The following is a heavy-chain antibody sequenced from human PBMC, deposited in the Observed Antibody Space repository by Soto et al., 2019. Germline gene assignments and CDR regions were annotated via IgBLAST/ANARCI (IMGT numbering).Heavy chain of an antibody. D-gene: IGHD6-6*01. CDR2: IYRSGST. CDR3: AREKTDTSSSRGVFDY. CDR1: DGPIGSYY. J-gene: IGHJ4*02. V-gene: IGHV4-4*07. Sequence: SETLSLTCTVSDGPIGSYYWSWIRQPAGKGLEWIGRIYRSGSTSYNPSLKSRLTMSVDTSKNQFSLELNSVTAADTAVYFCAREKTDTSSSRGVFDYWGQGALVTVSS.